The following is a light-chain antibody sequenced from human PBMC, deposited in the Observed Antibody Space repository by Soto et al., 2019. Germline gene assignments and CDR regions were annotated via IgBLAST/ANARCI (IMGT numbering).Light chain of an antibody. CDR3: GSFTSTSTLWL. V-gene: IGLV2-14*03. Sequence: QSVLTQPASVSGSPGQSITISCTGTSSDVGGYNCVSWYQQHPGKAPKLMIYDVTSRPSGVSDRFSGSKSGNTASLTISGLQAEDEADYYCGSFTSTSTLWLFGGGTKLTVL. J-gene: IGLJ2*01. CDR1: SSDVGGYNC. CDR2: DVT.